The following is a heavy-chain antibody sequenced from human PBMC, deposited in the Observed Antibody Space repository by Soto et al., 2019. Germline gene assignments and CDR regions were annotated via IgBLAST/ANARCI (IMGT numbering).Heavy chain of an antibody. CDR3: ARDGVTMVRGVIFWGYYGMDV. J-gene: IGHJ6*02. CDR2: ISSSSSYI. D-gene: IGHD3-10*01. V-gene: IGHV3-21*01. Sequence: GGSLRICCAASGFTFSSYSMNWVRQAPGKGLEWVSSISSSSSYIYYADSVKGRFTISRDNAKNSLYLQMNSLRAEDTAVYYCARDGVTMVRGVIFWGYYGMDVWGQGTTVTVSS. CDR1: GFTFSSYS.